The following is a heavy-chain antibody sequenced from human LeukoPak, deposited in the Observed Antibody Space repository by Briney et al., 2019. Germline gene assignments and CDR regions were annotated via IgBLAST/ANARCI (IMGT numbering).Heavy chain of an antibody. CDR2: IYYSGST. J-gene: IGHJ3*02. V-gene: IGHV4-59*01. CDR1: GGSISSYY. D-gene: IGHD5-18*01. Sequence: SETLSLTCNVSGGSISSYYWSWIRQPPGKGLEWIGYIYYSGSTNYNPSLKSRVTISVDTSKKQFSLKVSSVTAADTAVYFCARGRGYTYGIDAFDIWGQGTMDTVSS. CDR3: ARGRGYTYGIDAFDI.